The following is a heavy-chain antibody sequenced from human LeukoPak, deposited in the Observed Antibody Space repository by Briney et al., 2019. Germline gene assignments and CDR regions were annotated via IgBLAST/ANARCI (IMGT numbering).Heavy chain of an antibody. CDR3: ARRITIFGVVPDAFDI. CDR2: IIPIFGIA. J-gene: IGHJ3*02. D-gene: IGHD3-3*01. CDR1: GGTFSSYA. V-gene: IGHV1-69*10. Sequence: GASVKVSCKASGGTFSSYAISWLRQAPGQGLEWMGGIIPIFGIANYAQKFQGRVTITADKSTSTAYMELSSLRSEDTAVYYCARRITIFGVVPDAFDIWGQGTMVTVSS.